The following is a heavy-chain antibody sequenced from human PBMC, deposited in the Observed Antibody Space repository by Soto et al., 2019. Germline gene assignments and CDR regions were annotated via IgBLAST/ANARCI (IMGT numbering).Heavy chain of an antibody. CDR2: IIPIFGTA. CDR3: ARDIEGYCSSTSCFWFDP. Sequence: SVKVSCKASGGTFSSYAISWVRQAPGQGLEWMGGIIPIFGTANYAQKFQGRVTITADESTSTAYMELSSLRSEDTAVYYCARDIEGYCSSTSCFWFDPWGQGTLVTVSS. J-gene: IGHJ5*02. CDR1: GGTFSSYA. V-gene: IGHV1-69*13. D-gene: IGHD2-2*01.